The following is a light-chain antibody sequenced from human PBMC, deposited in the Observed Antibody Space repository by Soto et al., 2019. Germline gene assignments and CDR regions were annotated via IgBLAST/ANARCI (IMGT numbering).Light chain of an antibody. J-gene: IGLJ3*02. V-gene: IGLV7-43*01. Sequence: QAVVTQEPSLTVSPGGTVTLTCASSTGAVTTNYYPNWLQQKPGQAPRSLIYSATNKHPWTPARFSGSLLGGKAALTLSGVESEDEAVYYCLLYYTDAQSWVFGGGTKLTVL. CDR3: LLYYTDAQSWV. CDR2: SAT. CDR1: TGAVTTNYY.